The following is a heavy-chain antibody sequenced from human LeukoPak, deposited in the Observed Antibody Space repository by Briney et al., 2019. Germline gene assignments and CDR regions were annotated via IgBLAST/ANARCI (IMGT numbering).Heavy chain of an antibody. CDR3: AREFYDILTGYQDIFDV. Sequence: PGGSLRPSCAASGFNVSRNYMSWVRQAPGKGLQWVSVIYSGAGTYYADSVKGRFTISRDNPKNTLYLQMSSLRAEDTAVYYCAREFYDILTGYQDIFDVWGQGTMVTVSS. CDR2: IYSGAGT. D-gene: IGHD3-9*01. CDR1: GFNVSRNY. V-gene: IGHV3-66*02. J-gene: IGHJ3*01.